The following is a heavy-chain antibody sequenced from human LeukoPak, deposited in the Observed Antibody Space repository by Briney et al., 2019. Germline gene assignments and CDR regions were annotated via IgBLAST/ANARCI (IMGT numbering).Heavy chain of an antibody. J-gene: IGHJ4*02. Sequence: PGGSLRLSCAASGFIVSNNYMNWVRQAPGEGLEWVSYISSTSAIIYYADSVKGRFTVSRDNAKNSLYLQMNSLRAEDTAVYYCARFTAGDYFDSWGQGTLVTVSS. D-gene: IGHD6-13*01. CDR2: ISSTSAII. CDR1: GFIVSNNY. CDR3: ARFTAGDYFDS. V-gene: IGHV3-48*01.